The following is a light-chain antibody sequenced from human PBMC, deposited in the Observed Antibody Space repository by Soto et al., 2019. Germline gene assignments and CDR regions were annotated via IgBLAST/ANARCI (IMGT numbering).Light chain of an antibody. CDR2: GAS. CDR3: QQYNTWPHT. V-gene: IGKV3-15*01. J-gene: IGKJ2*01. CDR1: QSVSSN. Sequence: EIVMTQSPATLSVSPGERATLSCRASQSVSSNLAWYQQKPGQAPRLLIYGASTRATDIPARFSGSGSGTEFTLTISSLQSEDFAVYYCQQYNTWPHTFGQGTKLEIK.